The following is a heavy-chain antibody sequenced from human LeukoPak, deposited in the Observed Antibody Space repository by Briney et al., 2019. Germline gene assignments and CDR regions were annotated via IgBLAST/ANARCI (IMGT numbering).Heavy chain of an antibody. J-gene: IGHJ6*04. CDR3: ARDPVEGSGMHGDV. Sequence: KPGGSLRLSCAASGFTFSTYNMNWVRQAPGKGLEWVSSISSSSDYIYYADSVKGRFTISRDNAKNSLYLQMNSLRAEDTAVYYCARDPVEGSGMHGDVWGKGTTVTVSS. CDR1: GFTFSTYN. CDR2: ISSSSDYI. D-gene: IGHD3-10*01. V-gene: IGHV3-21*01.